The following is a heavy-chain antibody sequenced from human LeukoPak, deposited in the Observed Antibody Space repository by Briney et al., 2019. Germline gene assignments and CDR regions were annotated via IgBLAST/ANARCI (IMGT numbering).Heavy chain of an antibody. CDR3: ARDETTGYSYGINAFDI. CDR2: IYSGGST. V-gene: IGHV3-66*01. CDR1: GVSVSSNY. Sequence: GGSLRLSCAASGVSVSSNYISWVRQAPGKGLEWVSIIYSGGSTYYADSVKDRFTISRDNSKNTLYLQMNSLRAEDTAVYYCARDETTGYSYGINAFDIWGQGTMVTVSS. J-gene: IGHJ3*02. D-gene: IGHD5-18*01.